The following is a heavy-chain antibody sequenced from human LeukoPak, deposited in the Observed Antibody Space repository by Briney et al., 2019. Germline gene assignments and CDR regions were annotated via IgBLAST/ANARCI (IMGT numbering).Heavy chain of an antibody. CDR3: ARGEGPLYDSSGYYKEFDY. CDR1: GGTFSSYA. CDR2: IIPIFGTA. J-gene: IGHJ4*02. Sequence: ASVKVSCKASGGTFSSYAISWVRQAPGQGLEWMGGIIPIFGTANYAQKFQGRVTITADKSTSTAYMELSSLRSEDTAVYYCARGEGPLYDSSGYYKEFDYWGQGTLVTVSS. D-gene: IGHD3-22*01. V-gene: IGHV1-69*06.